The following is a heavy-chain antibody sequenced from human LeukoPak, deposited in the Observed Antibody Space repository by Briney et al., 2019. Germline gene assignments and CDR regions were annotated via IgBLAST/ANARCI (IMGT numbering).Heavy chain of an antibody. CDR3: AMGIAAAGPSSSYWYFDL. D-gene: IGHD6-13*01. CDR1: GGSISSSSYY. CDR2: VYYTGAS. Sequence: SETLSLTCTVSGGSISSSSYYWGWIRQPPGKGLEWIGSVYYTGASYYNPSLKSRVTISVDTSKNQFSLKLSSVTAADTAVYYCAMGIAAAGPSSSYWYFDLWGRGTLVTVSS. V-gene: IGHV4-39*07. J-gene: IGHJ2*01.